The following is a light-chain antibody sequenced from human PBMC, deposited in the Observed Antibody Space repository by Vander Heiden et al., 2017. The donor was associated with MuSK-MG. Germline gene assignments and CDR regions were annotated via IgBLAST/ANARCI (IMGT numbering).Light chain of an antibody. Sequence: DLVMTQPPDSLAVSLGERAPLTCQSPHYVLFIPNNKTSFAWFLHQPRQPPRLLIFWASTREPGVPDRFSGSGSGTDCTLTSNSLKAEDGALSYCQQDHTPPYTFGQGTKAEVK. V-gene: IGKV4-1*01. CDR3: QQDHTPPYT. CDR1: HYVLFIPNNKTS. J-gene: IGKJ1*01. CDR2: WAS.